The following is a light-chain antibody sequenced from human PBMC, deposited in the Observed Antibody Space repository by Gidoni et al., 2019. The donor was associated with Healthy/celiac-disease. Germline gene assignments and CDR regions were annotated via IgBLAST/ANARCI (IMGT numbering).Light chain of an antibody. CDR1: QGISSY. J-gene: IGKJ1*01. Sequence: AIRITKSPSSFSASTGDRVTITCRASQGISSYLAWYQQKPGKAPKLLIYAASSLQSGVPSRFSGSGSGTDFTLTISRLQSEDFATYYCQQYYSYPRTFGQGTKVEIK. CDR3: QQYYSYPRT. CDR2: AAS. V-gene: IGKV1-8*01.